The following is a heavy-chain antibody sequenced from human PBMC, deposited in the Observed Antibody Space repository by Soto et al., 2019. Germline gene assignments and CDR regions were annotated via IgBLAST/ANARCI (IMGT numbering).Heavy chain of an antibody. CDR3: ARSTNDYGDRH. CDR1: GYTFTSYD. J-gene: IGHJ4*02. D-gene: IGHD4-17*01. Sequence: QVQLVQSGAEVKKPGASVKVSCRASGYTFTSYDINWVRQATGQGLEWMGWMNPNSGNTGYAQKFQGRVTMTRNTSISTACMELSSLTSDDTAVYYCARSTNDYGDRHWGQGTLVTVSS. V-gene: IGHV1-8*01. CDR2: MNPNSGNT.